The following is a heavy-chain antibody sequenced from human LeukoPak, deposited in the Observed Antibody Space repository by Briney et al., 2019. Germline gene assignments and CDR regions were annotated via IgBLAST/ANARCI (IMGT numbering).Heavy chain of an antibody. V-gene: IGHV3-21*01. J-gene: IGHJ3*02. CDR2: ISGSSSYI. Sequence: GGSLRRSCAASGFTFSSYSMNWVRQAPGMGLEWVSSISGSSSYIYYADSVKGRFTISRDNAKNSLYLQMNSLRAEDTAVYYCATEGTRAFDIWGQGTMVTVSS. CDR3: ATEGTRAFDI. CDR1: GFTFSSYS.